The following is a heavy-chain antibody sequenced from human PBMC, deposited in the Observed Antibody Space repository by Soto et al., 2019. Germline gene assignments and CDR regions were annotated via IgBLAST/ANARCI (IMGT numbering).Heavy chain of an antibody. CDR1: GFTFINYA. Sequence: GGSLRLSCEASGFTFINYAMSWVRQAPGKGLEWVSGIDDSGASTYYGDSMEGRCSISRDNSKNPLYLQMHGLRVEDTAVYHCAKDVYRSATMPCFETWGQGTLVTVSS. D-gene: IGHD2-2*01. V-gene: IGHV3-23*01. CDR3: AKDVYRSATMPCFET. J-gene: IGHJ5*02. CDR2: IDDSGAST.